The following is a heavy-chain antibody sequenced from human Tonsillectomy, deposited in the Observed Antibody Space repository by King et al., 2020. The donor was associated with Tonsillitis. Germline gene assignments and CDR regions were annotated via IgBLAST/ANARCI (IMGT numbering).Heavy chain of an antibody. CDR2: IHYSGST. CDR1: GDSISSTSYY. D-gene: IGHD6-19*01. V-gene: IGHV4-39*02. J-gene: IGHJ4*02. CDR3: ARGTFIAVPDSFDY. Sequence: QLQESGPGLVKPSEPLSLTCTVSGDSISSTSYYWGWIRQPPGKGLEWIGSIHYSGSTCYNPSLKSRVTISVDTSKNHFSLKLSSVTAADTAVYYCARGTFIAVPDSFDYWGQGTLVTVSS.